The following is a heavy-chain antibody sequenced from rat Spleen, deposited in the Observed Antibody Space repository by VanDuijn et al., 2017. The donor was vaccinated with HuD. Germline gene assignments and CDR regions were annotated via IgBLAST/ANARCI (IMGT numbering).Heavy chain of an antibody. J-gene: IGHJ2*01. CDR1: GFTFSDYY. Sequence: EVQLVESDGGLVQPGRSLKLSCAASGFTFSDYYMAWVRQAPTKGLEWVATISYDGSSTSYRDSVKGRFTISRDNAKSTLYLQMDSLRSEDTATYYCARQGTRWYYFDYWGQGVMVTVSS. CDR2: ISYDGSST. CDR3: ARQGTRWYYFDY. D-gene: IGHD1-1*01. V-gene: IGHV5-29*01.